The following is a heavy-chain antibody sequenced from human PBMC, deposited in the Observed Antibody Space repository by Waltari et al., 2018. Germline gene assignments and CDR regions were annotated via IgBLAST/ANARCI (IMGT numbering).Heavy chain of an antibody. Sequence: QVQLVQSGAEVKKPGAAVKVSCKADGYTFTSYELNWVRQATGPGLEWMGWMNPNIGNTGYAQKFQGRVTMTRNTSISTAYMELSSLRSEDTAVYYCARGKYYDFWSGYYYFDYWGQGTLVTVSS. CDR3: ARGKYYDFWSGYYYFDY. J-gene: IGHJ4*02. D-gene: IGHD3-3*01. V-gene: IGHV1-8*01. CDR1: GYTFTSYE. CDR2: MNPNIGNT.